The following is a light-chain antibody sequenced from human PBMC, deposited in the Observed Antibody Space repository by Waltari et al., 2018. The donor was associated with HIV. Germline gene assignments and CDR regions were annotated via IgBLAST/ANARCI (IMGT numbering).Light chain of an antibody. CDR2: QHN. Sequence: SYEVSQPPSVSVSPGQTASISCSGDKLADKYVSWYQQKPGQSPVLVIFQHNKRPSGIPERFSGYKSGNTATLTIRGTQTMDDADYFCQTWDTSTASYVFGTGTTVTVL. CDR1: KLADKY. CDR3: QTWDTSTASYV. V-gene: IGLV3-1*01. J-gene: IGLJ1*01.